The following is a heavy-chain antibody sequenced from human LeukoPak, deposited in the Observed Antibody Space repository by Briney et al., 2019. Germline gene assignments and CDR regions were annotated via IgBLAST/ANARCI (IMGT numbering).Heavy chain of an antibody. J-gene: IGHJ4*02. Sequence: PSQTLSLTCAVSGGSISSGDFPWSWIRQPPGKGLEWIGYIFHTGHTSYNPSLKSRVTISVDMSKNQLSLRLSSVTAADTAVYYCARGFYGAGSHFDYWGQGTLVTVSS. D-gene: IGHD3-10*01. V-gene: IGHV4-30-2*01. CDR1: GGSISSGDFP. CDR2: IFHTGHT. CDR3: ARGFYGAGSHFDY.